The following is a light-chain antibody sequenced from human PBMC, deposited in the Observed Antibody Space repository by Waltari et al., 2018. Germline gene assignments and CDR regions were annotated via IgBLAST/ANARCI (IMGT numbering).Light chain of an antibody. J-gene: IGLJ3*02. Sequence: QPVLTQSPSASASLGASVKLTCTLSSEFSSYAVVWPPQQPEKGPRYLMKVNSDGTHPKGDGIPDRFSGSSSGAERYLTLSSLQSDDEADYYCQTWGTGVQWVFGGGSKVTVL. CDR1: SEFSSYA. CDR2: VNSDGTH. CDR3: QTWGTGVQWV. V-gene: IGLV4-69*01.